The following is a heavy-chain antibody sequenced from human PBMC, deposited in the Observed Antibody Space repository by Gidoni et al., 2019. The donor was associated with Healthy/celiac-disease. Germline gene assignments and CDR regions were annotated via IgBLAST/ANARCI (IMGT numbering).Heavy chain of an antibody. CDR1: GFTVGDYA. CDR2: IRRKAYGGTT. D-gene: IGHD5-18*01. Sequence: EVQLVESGGGLVKPGRSLRLSCTASGFTVGDYAMRWFRQAPGKGLEWVGFIRRKAYGGTTEYAASVKGRFTISRDDSNSIAYLQMNSLKPEDTAVYYCTSSPRKVATAMVSVYWGQGTLVTVSS. V-gene: IGHV3-49*05. J-gene: IGHJ4*02. CDR3: TSSPRKVATAMVSVY.